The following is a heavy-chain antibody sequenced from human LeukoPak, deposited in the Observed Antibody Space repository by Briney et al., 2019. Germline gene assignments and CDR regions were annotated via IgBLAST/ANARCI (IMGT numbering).Heavy chain of an antibody. CDR1: GFTVSSNY. J-gene: IGHJ1*01. CDR2: IYSGGST. D-gene: IGHD3-16*01. Sequence: PGGSLRLSCAASGFTVSSNYMSWVRQAPGKGLEWVSVIYSGGSTYYADSVKRRFTISRDNSKNTLYLQMNSLRAEDTAVYYCARDLVARDEYFQHWGQGTLVTVSS. CDR3: ARDLVARDEYFQH. V-gene: IGHV3-66*01.